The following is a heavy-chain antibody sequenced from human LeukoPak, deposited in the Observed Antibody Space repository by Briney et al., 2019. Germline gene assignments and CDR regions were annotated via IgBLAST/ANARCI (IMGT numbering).Heavy chain of an antibody. D-gene: IGHD3-22*01. V-gene: IGHV3-23*01. CDR3: AKPPYYYDSSGYYYDFDY. J-gene: IGHJ4*02. CDR1: GFTFSSYA. CDR2: ISGSGGST. Sequence: PGGSLRLSCAASGFTFSSYATSWVRQAPGKGLEWVSAISGSGGSTYYADSVKGRFTISGDNSKNTLYLQMNSLRAEDTAVYYCAKPPYYYDSSGYYYDFDYWGQGTLVTVSS.